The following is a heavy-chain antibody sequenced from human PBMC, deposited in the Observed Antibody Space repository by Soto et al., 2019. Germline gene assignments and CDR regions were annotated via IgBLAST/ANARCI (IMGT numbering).Heavy chain of an antibody. J-gene: IGHJ4*02. D-gene: IGHD4-17*01. CDR1: GFNFGDYA. V-gene: IGHV3-30*09. Sequence: HPWGSLRLSCSVSGFNFGDYAINWVRQAPGKGREWVALISGDGINKYSPDSGKGRFVISRANSKNSVFLQRGSLGPQDTATYFCARRLTTSVTAMGYWGQGTLVTVSS. CDR3: ARRLTTSVTAMGY. CDR2: ISGDGINK.